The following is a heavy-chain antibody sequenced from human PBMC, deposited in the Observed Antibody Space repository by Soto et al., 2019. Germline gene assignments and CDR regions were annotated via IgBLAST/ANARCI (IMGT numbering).Heavy chain of an antibody. CDR3: ARATYDSSTYYLDY. Sequence: QVQLQESGPGLVKPSQTLSLTCTVSGASISGGDYYWTWIRQPPGKGLEWIGSIYYTGNTYSNPSLKSRLSISVDPSNNQFALRLTSVTAPDTPIYYCARATYDSSTYYLDYWGQGTLVTVSS. D-gene: IGHD3-22*01. J-gene: IGHJ4*02. V-gene: IGHV4-30-4*01. CDR2: IYYTGNT. CDR1: GASISGGDYY.